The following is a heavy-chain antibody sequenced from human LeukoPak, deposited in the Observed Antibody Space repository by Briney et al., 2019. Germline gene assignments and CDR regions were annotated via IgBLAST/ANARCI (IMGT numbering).Heavy chain of an antibody. J-gene: IGHJ6*03. CDR1: GYTFTRYG. V-gene: IGHV7-4-1*02. CDR2: INTNTGNP. Sequence: GASVKVSCKASGYTFTRYGMNWVRQAPGQGLEWMGWINTNTGNPKYAQDFTGRFVFSLDTSVSTAYLQISSLKAEDTAVYYCARLQFMIRGVGNYYYYMDVWGKGTTVTVSS. D-gene: IGHD3-10*01. CDR3: ARLQFMIRGVGNYYYYMDV.